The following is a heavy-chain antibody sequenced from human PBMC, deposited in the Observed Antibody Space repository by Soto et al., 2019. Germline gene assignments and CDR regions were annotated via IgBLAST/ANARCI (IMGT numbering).Heavy chain of an antibody. Sequence: GSLRLSCAASGFTFSSYGMHWVRQAPGKGLEWVAVISYDGSNKYYADSVKGRFTISRDNSKNTLYLQMNSLRAEDTAVYYCATPGRGYSYGLGMHWFDPWGQGTLVTVSS. CDR2: ISYDGSNK. V-gene: IGHV3-30*03. J-gene: IGHJ5*02. CDR3: ATPGRGYSYGLGMHWFDP. CDR1: GFTFSSYG. D-gene: IGHD5-18*01.